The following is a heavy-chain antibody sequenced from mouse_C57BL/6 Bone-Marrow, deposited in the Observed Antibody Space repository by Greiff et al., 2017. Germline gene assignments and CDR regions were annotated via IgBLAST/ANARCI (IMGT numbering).Heavy chain of an antibody. V-gene: IGHV14-3*01. CDR2: IDPATGNT. Sequence: EVQLQQSVAELVRPGASVRLSCTASGFNIKTTYMHWVKQRPEQGLEWIGRIDPATGNTKYAPKFQGKAPITADTYSTTAYLQLSSLTAEDTAIYYCARSYYSIFAYWGQGTLVTVSA. J-gene: IGHJ3*01. CDR3: ARSYYSIFAY. D-gene: IGHD2-5*01. CDR1: GFNIKTTY.